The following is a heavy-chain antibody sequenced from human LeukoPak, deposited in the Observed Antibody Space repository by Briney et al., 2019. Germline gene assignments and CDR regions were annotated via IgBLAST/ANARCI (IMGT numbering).Heavy chain of an antibody. CDR3: ARDVVVTAVYFCY. J-gene: IGHJ4*02. CDR2: ISAYNGNT. CDR1: GYTFTSYG. Sequence: GASVKVSCKASGYTFTSYGISWVRQAPGQGLEWMGWISAYNGNTNYEQKLQGRVTMTRDTSTTPAYMELRSLRSNDTAVYSCARDVVVTAVYFCYWGQGTLVTASS. D-gene: IGHD2-21*02. V-gene: IGHV1-18*01.